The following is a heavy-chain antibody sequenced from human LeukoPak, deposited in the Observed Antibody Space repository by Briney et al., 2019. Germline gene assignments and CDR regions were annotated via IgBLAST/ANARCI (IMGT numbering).Heavy chain of an antibody. CDR1: GGSISSYY. Sequence: SETLSLTCTVSGGSISSYYWSWIRQPAGKGLEWIGRIYTSGSTNYNPSPKSRVTISVDTSKNQFSLKLSSVTAADTAVYYCARIGYSSGWYDGDAAKWFDPWGQGTLVTVSS. V-gene: IGHV4-4*07. J-gene: IGHJ5*02. CDR2: IYTSGST. CDR3: ARIGYSSGWYDGDAAKWFDP. D-gene: IGHD6-19*01.